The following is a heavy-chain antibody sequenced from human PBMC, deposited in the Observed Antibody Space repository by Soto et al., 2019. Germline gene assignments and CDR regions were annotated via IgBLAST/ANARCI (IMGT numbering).Heavy chain of an antibody. V-gene: IGHV3-66*01. Sequence: PGGSLRLSCAASGFTVSNNYMSWVRQAPGKGLEWVSVIYSGGTTYYADSVKGRFTISRDNSKNTLYLQLNSLRAEDTAVYYRTRALTVTTVFDYWGQGTLVTVSS. J-gene: IGHJ4*02. CDR2: IYSGGTT. CDR1: GFTVSNNY. D-gene: IGHD4-17*01. CDR3: TRALTVTTVFDY.